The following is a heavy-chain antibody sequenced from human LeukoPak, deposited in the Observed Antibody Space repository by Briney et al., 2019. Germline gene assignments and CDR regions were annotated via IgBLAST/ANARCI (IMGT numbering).Heavy chain of an antibody. J-gene: IGHJ4*02. CDR1: GYTFTGYY. CDR2: INPNSGGT. Sequence: ASVKVSCKASGYTFTGYYMQWVRQAPGQGLEWVGWINPNSGGTNSAQKFQGRVTMTRDTSISTAYMELSRLRSDDTAVYYCARDQGYSSAQGVVDYWGQGTLVTVSS. CDR3: ARDQGYSSAQGVVDY. D-gene: IGHD6-19*01. V-gene: IGHV1-2*02.